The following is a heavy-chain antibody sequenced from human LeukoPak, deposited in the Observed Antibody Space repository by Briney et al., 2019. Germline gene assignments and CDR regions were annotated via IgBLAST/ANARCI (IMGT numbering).Heavy chain of an antibody. CDR3: ARRDDHFDY. CDR1: GGSISSYY. Sequence: SETLSLTCTVSGGSISSYYWSWIRQPPGKGLEWIGYIYTSGSTNYNPSLKSRVTISVDTSKNQFSLKLSSVTAADTAVYYYARRDDHFDYWGQGTLVTVSS. D-gene: IGHD2-21*02. CDR2: IYTSGST. J-gene: IGHJ4*02. V-gene: IGHV4-4*09.